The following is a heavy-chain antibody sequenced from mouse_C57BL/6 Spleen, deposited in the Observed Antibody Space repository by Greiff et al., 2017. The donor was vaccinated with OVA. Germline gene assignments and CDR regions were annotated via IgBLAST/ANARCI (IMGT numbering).Heavy chain of an antibody. J-gene: IGHJ1*03. V-gene: IGHV1-80*01. CDR2: IYPGDGDT. D-gene: IGHD1-1*01. CDR3: ARSDYGSSYGYMEV. CDR1: GYAFSSYW. Sequence: VQLQQSGAELVKPGASVKISCKASGYAFSSYWMNWVKQRPGKGLEWIGQIYPGDGDTNYNGKFKGKATLTADKSSSTAYMQLSSLTSEDSAVYFGARSDYGSSYGYMEVWGTGTTVTVSS.